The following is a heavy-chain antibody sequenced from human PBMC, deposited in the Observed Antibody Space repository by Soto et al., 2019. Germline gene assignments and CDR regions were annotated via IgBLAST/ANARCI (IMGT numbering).Heavy chain of an antibody. D-gene: IGHD3-16*01. CDR1: GFTFSTAW. CDR3: KTDGGQVAFGY. V-gene: IGHV3-15*01. J-gene: IGHJ4*02. Sequence: GGSLRLSCVASGFTFSTAWMGWVRQAPGKGLEWVGRIKSKTDGGTTDYAAPVKGRFTISRDDSKNTLYLQMDSLKTEDTALYYCKTDGGQVAFGYWGQGTLVVVSS. CDR2: IKSKTDGGTT.